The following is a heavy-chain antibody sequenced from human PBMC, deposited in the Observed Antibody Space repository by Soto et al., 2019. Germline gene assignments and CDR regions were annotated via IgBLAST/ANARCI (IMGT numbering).Heavy chain of an antibody. Sequence: PSETLSLTCTVSGGSISSYYWSWIRQPPGKGLEWIGYIYYSGSINYNPSLKSRVTISVDTSKNQFSLKLSSVTAADTAVYYCAPGGGELPGGGYSQQGGKATLPTSPS. J-gene: IGHJ1*01. CDR3: APGGGELPGGGYSQQ. CDR1: GGSISSYY. D-gene: IGHD1-26*01. V-gene: IGHV4-59*01. CDR2: IYYSGSI.